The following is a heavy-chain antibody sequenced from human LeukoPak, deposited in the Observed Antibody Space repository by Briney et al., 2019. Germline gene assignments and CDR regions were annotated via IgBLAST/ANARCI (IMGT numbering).Heavy chain of an antibody. CDR2: ISGSGGST. J-gene: IGHJ4*02. Sequence: PGGSLRLSCAASGFTFSSYGMHWVRQAPGKGLEWVSAISGSGGSTYYADSVKGRFTISRDNSKNTLYLQMNSLRAEDTAVYYCAKVHRYSSSWYDYWGQGTLVTVSS. D-gene: IGHD6-13*01. CDR3: AKVHRYSSSWYDY. CDR1: GFTFSSYG. V-gene: IGHV3-23*01.